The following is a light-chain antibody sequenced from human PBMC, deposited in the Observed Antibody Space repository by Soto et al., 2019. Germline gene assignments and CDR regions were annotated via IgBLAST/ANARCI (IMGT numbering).Light chain of an antibody. CDR2: GAS. Sequence: EIVMTQSPGTLSVSPGEGATLSCRASQSVSTNLAWYQQKPDQAHRLLIYGASTTATGMPARFSGSGSGTEFTLTISSLQSEDFAVYYCQQYYTWPLTFGQGTRVDIK. J-gene: IGKJ1*01. V-gene: IGKV3-15*01. CDR3: QQYYTWPLT. CDR1: QSVSTN.